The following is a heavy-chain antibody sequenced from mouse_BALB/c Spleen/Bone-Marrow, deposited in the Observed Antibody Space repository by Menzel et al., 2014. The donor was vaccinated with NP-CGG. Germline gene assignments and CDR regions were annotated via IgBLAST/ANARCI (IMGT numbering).Heavy chain of an antibody. Sequence: EVKLVESGGGLVQPGGSRKLSYSASGFSFSSFGMHWVRQAPEKGLEWVAYISSGSITIFYADTVKGRFTISRDNPKNTLFLQMTSLRSEDTAMYYCTRGGNWEDFDYWGQGTTLTVSS. J-gene: IGHJ2*01. CDR1: GFSFSSFG. CDR2: ISSGSITI. V-gene: IGHV5-17*02. D-gene: IGHD4-1*01. CDR3: TRGGNWEDFDY.